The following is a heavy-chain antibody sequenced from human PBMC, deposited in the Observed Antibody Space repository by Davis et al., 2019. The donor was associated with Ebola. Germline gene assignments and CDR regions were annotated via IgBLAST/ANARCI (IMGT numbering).Heavy chain of an antibody. CDR1: GFTFSSYA. J-gene: IGHJ4*02. CDR3: AKVEGAPFDY. D-gene: IGHD1-1*01. Sequence: GESLKISCAASGFTFSSYAMSWVRQAPGKGLEWVSAISGSGGSTYYADSVKGRFTISRDNSKNTLYLQMNSLRAEDTAVYYCAKVEGAPFDYWGQGTLVTVSS. CDR2: ISGSGGST. V-gene: IGHV3-23*01.